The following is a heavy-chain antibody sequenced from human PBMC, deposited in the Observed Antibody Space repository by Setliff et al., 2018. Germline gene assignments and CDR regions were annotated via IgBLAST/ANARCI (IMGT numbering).Heavy chain of an antibody. J-gene: IGHJ4*02. D-gene: IGHD3-22*01. CDR3: ARDSALHSYHYDSSGYLDY. V-gene: IGHV4-59*01. CDR2: LYYTGSA. CDR1: GGSISGDY. Sequence: PSETLSLTCTVSGGSISGDYWNWIRQSPGKGLEWIGNLYYTGSANFNPSLKSRVTMSIGTSKNQFSLKLSSVTAADTAVYYCARDSALHSYHYDSSGYLDYWGQGALVTVSS.